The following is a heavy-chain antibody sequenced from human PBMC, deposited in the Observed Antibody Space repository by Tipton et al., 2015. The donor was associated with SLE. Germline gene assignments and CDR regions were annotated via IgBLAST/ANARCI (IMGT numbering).Heavy chain of an antibody. Sequence: GLVKPSETLSLTCDVSGYSISNGYYWGWIRQPPGKGLEWIGSIHQSGNAYYNPSVKSRVTISIETSKNQFSLKLTSMTAADTAVYYCVRDGFCRNGVCYRNWFDPWGPGSLVTVSS. CDR3: VRDGFCRNGVCYRNWFDP. D-gene: IGHD2-8*01. J-gene: IGHJ5*02. CDR1: GYSISNGYY. CDR2: IHQSGNA. V-gene: IGHV4-38-2*02.